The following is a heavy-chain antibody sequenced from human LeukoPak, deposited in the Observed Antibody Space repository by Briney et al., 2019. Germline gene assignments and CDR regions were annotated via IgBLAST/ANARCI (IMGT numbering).Heavy chain of an antibody. CDR2: MYHSGST. J-gene: IGHJ4*02. Sequence: SETLSLTCAVYGVSFSGYYWSWIRQPPGKGLEWIGSMYHSGSTNYNPSLKSRVTISVDTSKNQFFLKLSSVTAADPAVYYCARSGYYDSSGYFDYWGQGTLVTVSS. CDR3: ARSGYYDSSGYFDY. CDR1: GVSFSGYY. D-gene: IGHD3-22*01. V-gene: IGHV4-34*01.